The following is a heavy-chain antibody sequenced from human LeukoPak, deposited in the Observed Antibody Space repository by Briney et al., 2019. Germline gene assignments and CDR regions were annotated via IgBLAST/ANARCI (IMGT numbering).Heavy chain of an antibody. CDR2: INHSGST. J-gene: IGHJ4*02. Sequence: SETLSLTCAVYGGSFSGYYWSWIRQPPGKGLEWIGEINHSGSTNYNPSLKSRVTISVDTSKNQFSLKLSSVTAADPAVYYCARGSPYDYVWGSYRPWYFDYWGQGTLVTVSS. V-gene: IGHV4-34*01. CDR3: ARGSPYDYVWGSYRPWYFDY. CDR1: GGSFSGYY. D-gene: IGHD3-16*02.